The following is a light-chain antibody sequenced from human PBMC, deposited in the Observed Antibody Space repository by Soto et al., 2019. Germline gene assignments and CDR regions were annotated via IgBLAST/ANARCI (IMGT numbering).Light chain of an antibody. CDR3: QQYNNYLWT. Sequence: DIQMTQSPSTLSSSVGDRVTISGRASQSINSWLAWYQQKPGKAPNLLIYKASTLETGVPSRFSGSGSGTEFTLTISSLQPDDFATYYCQQYNNYLWTFGQGTKVDIK. V-gene: IGKV1-5*03. CDR1: QSINSW. J-gene: IGKJ1*01. CDR2: KAS.